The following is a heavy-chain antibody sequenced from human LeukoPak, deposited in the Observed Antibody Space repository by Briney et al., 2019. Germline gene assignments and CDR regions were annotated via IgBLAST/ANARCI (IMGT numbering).Heavy chain of an antibody. Sequence: PGGSLRLSCAASGFTFSSYAMHWVRQAPGKGLEWVAVISYDGSNKYYADSVKGRFTISRDNSKNTLYLQMNSLRAEDTAVYYCARDLRGYSGYDPTQYYYYGMDVWGQGTTVTVSS. CDR3: ARDLRGYSGYDPTQYYYYGMDV. V-gene: IGHV3-30-3*01. D-gene: IGHD5-12*01. CDR2: ISYDGSNK. J-gene: IGHJ6*02. CDR1: GFTFSSYA.